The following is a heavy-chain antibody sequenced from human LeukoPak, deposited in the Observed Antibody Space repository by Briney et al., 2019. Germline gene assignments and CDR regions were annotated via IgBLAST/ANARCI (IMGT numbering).Heavy chain of an antibody. D-gene: IGHD3-10*01. J-gene: IGHJ6*03. CDR2: VYYSGST. CDR1: GGSVSSNNHY. V-gene: IGHV4-30-4*01. CDR3: ARGSEYYGRDYYYYYYMDV. Sequence: SQTLSLTCSVSGGSVSSNNHYWTWIRQPPGKGLEWLGYVYYSGSTNYNPSLKSRVTMSVDTSKNRFSLKLSSVTAADTAVYYCARGSEYYGRDYYYYYYMDVWGKGTTVTVSS.